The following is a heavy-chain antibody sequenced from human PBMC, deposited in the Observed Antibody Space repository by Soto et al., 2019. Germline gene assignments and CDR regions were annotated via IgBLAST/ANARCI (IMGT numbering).Heavy chain of an antibody. CDR2: IYYTGSA. V-gene: IGHV4-30-4*02. CDR3: ARYSEYDWTTAWFDP. J-gene: IGHJ5*02. Sequence: SDTLSLTCGVSGGSISSGDYYWTWIRQPPGKGLEWIGFIYYTGSAYYNPSLKSRVTISVDASKNHFSLNLNSVTAADTAVYYCARYSEYDWTTAWFDPWGQGTPVTVSS. D-gene: IGHD5-12*01. CDR1: GGSISSGDYY.